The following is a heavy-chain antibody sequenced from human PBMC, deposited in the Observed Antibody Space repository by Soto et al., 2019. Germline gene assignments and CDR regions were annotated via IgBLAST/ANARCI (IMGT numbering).Heavy chain of an antibody. CDR2: IIPIFHTA. V-gene: IGHV1-69*13. J-gene: IGHJ6*02. CDR3: ARVGYCNTTSCLFYYHHHGMDV. D-gene: IGHD2-2*01. CDR1: GDTFNSYA. Sequence: SVKVSCKASGDTFNSYAISWVRRAPGQGLEWMGGIIPIFHTANYAQKFQARVTMTADESARTAYMELSGLRSEDTAAYYCARVGYCNTTSCLFYYHHHGMDVWGQGTTVTVSS.